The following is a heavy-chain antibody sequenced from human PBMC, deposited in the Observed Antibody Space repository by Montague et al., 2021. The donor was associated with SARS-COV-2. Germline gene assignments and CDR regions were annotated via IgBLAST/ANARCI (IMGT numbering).Heavy chain of an antibody. D-gene: IGHD3-16*02. J-gene: IGHJ4*02. V-gene: IGHV2-70*11. CDR1: GFSLSTSGMC. CDR2: XDWDDEK. CDR3: ARTTMITFGGVIVPFDY. Sequence: PALVKPTQTLTLTCTFSGFSLSTSGMCVSWIRQPPGKALEWLARXDWDDEKYYSTSLKTRLTISKDTSKNQVVLTMTNMDPVDTATYYCARTTMITFGGVIVPFDYWGQGTLVTVSS.